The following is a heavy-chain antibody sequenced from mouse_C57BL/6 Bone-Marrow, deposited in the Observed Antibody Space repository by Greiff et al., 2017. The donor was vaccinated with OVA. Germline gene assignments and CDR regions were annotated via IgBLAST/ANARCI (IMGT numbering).Heavy chain of an antibody. CDR1: GYAFTNYL. Sequence: VQLQQSGAELVRPGTSVKVSCKASGYAFTNYLIEWVKQRPGQGLEWIGVINPGSGGTNYNEKFKGKATLTADKSSSTAYMQLSSLTSEDSAVYFCARSGYYGSSYGAYWGQGTLVTVSA. CDR3: ARSGYYGSSYGAY. J-gene: IGHJ3*01. V-gene: IGHV1-54*01. CDR2: INPGSGGT. D-gene: IGHD1-1*01.